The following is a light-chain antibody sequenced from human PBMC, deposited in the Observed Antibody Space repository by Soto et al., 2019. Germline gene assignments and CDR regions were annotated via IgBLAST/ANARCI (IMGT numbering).Light chain of an antibody. V-gene: IGLV2-14*01. Sequence: QSALTQPASVSGSPGQSITISCTGTSSDVGGYNYVSWYQQHPGKAPKLMIYDVSNRPSGVSNRFSGSKSGNTASLTISGLQAEDESDYYCSSYTSCSTLLYVFGTGTMVTVL. CDR3: SSYTSCSTLLYV. CDR2: DVS. J-gene: IGLJ1*01. CDR1: SSDVGGYNY.